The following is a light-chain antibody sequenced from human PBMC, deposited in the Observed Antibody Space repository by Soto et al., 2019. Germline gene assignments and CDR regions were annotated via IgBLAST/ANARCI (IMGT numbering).Light chain of an antibody. CDR1: SGHSTYA. Sequence: QPVLTQSASASASLGASVKLTCTLSSGHSTYAIAWHQQPPEKGPRYLMRLNSDGSHSKRDGIPDRVSGSSSGAERYLTISSLQSEDEADYYCQTWGTGIVVFGGGTKLTVL. V-gene: IGLV4-69*02. CDR2: LNSDGSH. CDR3: QTWGTGIVV. J-gene: IGLJ2*01.